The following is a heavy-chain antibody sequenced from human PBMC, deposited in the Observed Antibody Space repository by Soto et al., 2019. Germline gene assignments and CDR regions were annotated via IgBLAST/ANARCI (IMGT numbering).Heavy chain of an antibody. D-gene: IGHD3-3*01. Sequence: ASVEVSCKASGGTFSSYAISWVRQAPGQGLEWMGGIIPIFGTANYAQKFQGRVTITADKSTSTAYMELSSLRSEDTAVYYCARVPTSSGPYYDFWSGYYNWFDPWGQGTLVTVSS. CDR3: ARVPTSSGPYYDFWSGYYNWFDP. CDR2: IIPIFGTA. J-gene: IGHJ5*02. CDR1: GGTFSSYA. V-gene: IGHV1-69*06.